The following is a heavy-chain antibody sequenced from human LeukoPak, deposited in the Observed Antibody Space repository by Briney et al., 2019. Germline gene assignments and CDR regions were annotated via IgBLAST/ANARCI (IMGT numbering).Heavy chain of an antibody. CDR3: ARDYGYCSGGSCFTRSYYFDY. Sequence: GGSLGLSCAASGFTFSSYSMNWVRQAPGKGLEWVSSISSSSSYIYYADSVKGRFTISRDNAKNSLYLQMNSLRAEDTAVYYCARDYGYCSGGSCFTRSYYFDYWGQGTLVTVSS. CDR1: GFTFSSYS. D-gene: IGHD2-15*01. CDR2: ISSSSSYI. V-gene: IGHV3-21*01. J-gene: IGHJ4*02.